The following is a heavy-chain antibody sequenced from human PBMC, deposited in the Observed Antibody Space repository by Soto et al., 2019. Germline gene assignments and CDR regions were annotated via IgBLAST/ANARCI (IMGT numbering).Heavy chain of an antibody. V-gene: IGHV4-31*03. CDR1: GGSISSGGYY. J-gene: IGHJ5*02. Sequence: QVQLQESGPGLVKPSQTLSLTCTVSGGSISSGGYYWSWIRQHPGKGLEWIGYIYYSGSTYYNPSIKTRVTISVDTSKNQFSLKLSSVTAADTAVYYCARVPRSYYGSETNWFDPWGQGTLVTVSS. CDR3: ARVPRSYYGSETNWFDP. CDR2: IYYSGST. D-gene: IGHD3-10*01.